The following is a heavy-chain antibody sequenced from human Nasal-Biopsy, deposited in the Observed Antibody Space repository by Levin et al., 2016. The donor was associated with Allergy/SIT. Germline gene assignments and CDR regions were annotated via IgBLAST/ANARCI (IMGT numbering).Heavy chain of an antibody. Sequence: SETLSLTCTVSGGSVSSSSSYWTWIRQPAGKGLEWIGRIYGSDVANYNPQYNPFLESRVTISVDMSKNQFSLELTSVTAADTALYYCAREVSVNRILPFGFNAYDIWGQGTMVTVSS. CDR2: IYGSDVA. CDR1: GGSVSSSSSY. J-gene: IGHJ3*02. V-gene: IGHV4-61*02. CDR3: AREVSVNRILPFGFNAYDI. D-gene: IGHD2/OR15-2a*01.